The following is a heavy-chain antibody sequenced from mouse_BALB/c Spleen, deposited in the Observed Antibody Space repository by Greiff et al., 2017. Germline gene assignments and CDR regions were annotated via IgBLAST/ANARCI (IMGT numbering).Heavy chain of an antibody. CDR1: GFTFSSYA. Sequence: EVKLQESGGGLVKPGGSLKLSCAASGFTFSSYAMSWVRQTPEKRLEWVASISSGGSTYYPDSVKGRFTISRDNARNILYLQMSSLRSEDTAMYYCARGFPAPFAYWGQGTLVTVSA. J-gene: IGHJ3*01. D-gene: IGHD1-2*01. V-gene: IGHV5-6-5*01. CDR3: ARGFPAPFAY. CDR2: ISSGGST.